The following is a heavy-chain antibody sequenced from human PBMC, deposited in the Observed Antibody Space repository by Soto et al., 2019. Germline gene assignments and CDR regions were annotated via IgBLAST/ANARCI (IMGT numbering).Heavy chain of an antibody. CDR2: IYYSGST. Sequence: PSETLSLTCTVSGGSVSSYYWSWIRQPPGKGLEWIGYIYYSGSTYYNPSLKSRVTISVDTSKNQFSLKLSSVTAADTAVYYCARHRYYYDSSGWGQGTLVTVSS. V-gene: IGHV4-59*08. CDR3: ARHRYYYDSSG. CDR1: GGSVSSYY. J-gene: IGHJ4*02. D-gene: IGHD3-22*01.